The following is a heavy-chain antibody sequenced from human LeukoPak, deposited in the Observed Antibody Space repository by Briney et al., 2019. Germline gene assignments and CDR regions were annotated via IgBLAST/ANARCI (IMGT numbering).Heavy chain of an antibody. Sequence: SVKVSCKASGGTFSSYAISWVRQAPGQGLEWMGRIIPIFGTANYAQKFQGRVTIPTDESTSTAYMELSSLRSEDTAVYYCARVRGSGINFDYWGQGTLVTVSS. CDR1: GGTFSSYA. V-gene: IGHV1-69*05. J-gene: IGHJ4*02. D-gene: IGHD3-10*01. CDR2: IIPIFGTA. CDR3: ARVRGSGINFDY.